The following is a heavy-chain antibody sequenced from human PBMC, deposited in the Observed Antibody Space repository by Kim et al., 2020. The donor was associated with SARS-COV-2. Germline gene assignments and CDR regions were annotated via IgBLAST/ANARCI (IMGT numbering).Heavy chain of an antibody. CDR1: GYIFSTEW. CDR2: IYPDDSDT. J-gene: IGHJ4*02. CDR3: ARGVSEFCDGGGSSPITLGFDY. V-gene: IGHV5-51*01. D-gene: IGHD2-15*01. Sequence: GESLKISCQASGYIFSTEWIGWVRQMPGKGLEWMGIIYPDDSDTRYSPSFEGQVTISVDKSINTAYLQWSSLKASDTAIYFCARGVSEFCDGGGSSPITLGFDYWGQGSLVTVSS.